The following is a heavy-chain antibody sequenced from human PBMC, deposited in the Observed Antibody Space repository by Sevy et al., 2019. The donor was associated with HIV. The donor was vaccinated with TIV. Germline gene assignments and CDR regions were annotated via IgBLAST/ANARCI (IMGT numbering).Heavy chain of an antibody. Sequence: GGSLRLSCAASGFTFSPYSMNWVRQAPGKGLEWVAVISYDGRNNKYNADSVKGRFTISRDNSKNTLYLQMNSLRAEDTAIYYCARDRGEILSSAFDYWGQGTLVTVSS. CDR1: GFTFSPYS. CDR2: ISYDGRNNK. CDR3: ARDRGEILSSAFDY. D-gene: IGHD3-16*01. J-gene: IGHJ4*02. V-gene: IGHV3-30*03.